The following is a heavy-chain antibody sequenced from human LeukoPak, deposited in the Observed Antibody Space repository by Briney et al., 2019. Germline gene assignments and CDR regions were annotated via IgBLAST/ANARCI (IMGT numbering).Heavy chain of an antibody. CDR1: GGSISSSSYY. CDR3: ARARYSYGPFDY. J-gene: IGHJ4*02. V-gene: IGHV4-39*01. D-gene: IGHD5-18*01. CDR2: IYYSGST. Sequence: SETLSLTCTVSGGSISSSSYYWGWIRQPPGKRLEWIGSIYYSGSTYYNPSLKSRVTISVDTSKNQFSLKLSSVTAADTAVYYCARARYSYGPFDYWGQGTLVTVSS.